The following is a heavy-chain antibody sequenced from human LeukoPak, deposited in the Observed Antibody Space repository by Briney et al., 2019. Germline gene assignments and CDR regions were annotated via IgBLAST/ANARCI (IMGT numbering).Heavy chain of an antibody. D-gene: IGHD2-2*02. J-gene: IGHJ6*03. V-gene: IGHV1-69*05. CDR3: ARVSHCSSTSCYMDYYYYMDV. Sequence: SGKVSCKASGGTFSSYAISWVRQAPGQGLEWMGGIIPSVGTANYAQKSQGRVTITTDESTSTAYMELSSRRSEDTAVYYCARVSHCSSTSCYMDYYYYMDVWGKGTTVTVSS. CDR2: IIPSVGTA. CDR1: GGTFSSYA.